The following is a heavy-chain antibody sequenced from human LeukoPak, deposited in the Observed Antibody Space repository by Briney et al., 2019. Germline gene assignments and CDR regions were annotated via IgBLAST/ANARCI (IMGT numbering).Heavy chain of an antibody. J-gene: IGHJ3*02. CDR3: AGRVFSLVYDSSGFQKNAFDI. D-gene: IGHD3-22*01. Sequence: ASVKVSCKASGYTFTSYDINWVRQATGQGLEWMGWMNPNSGNTGYAQKFQGRVTITRNTSISTAYMELSSLRSEDTAVYYCAGRVFSLVYDSSGFQKNAFDIWGQGTMVTVSS. CDR2: MNPNSGNT. V-gene: IGHV1-8*03. CDR1: GYTFTSYD.